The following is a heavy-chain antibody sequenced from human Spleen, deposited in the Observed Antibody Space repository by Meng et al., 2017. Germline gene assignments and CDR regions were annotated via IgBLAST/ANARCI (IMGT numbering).Heavy chain of an antibody. J-gene: IGHJ6*02. Sequence: QVQLVESGGGVVQPGRSLRLSCAASGFTFSSYAMHWVRQAPGKGLEWVAVISYDGSNKYYADSVKGRFTISRDNSKNTLYLQMNSLRAEDTAVYYCAREGDYYYYYGMDVWGQGTTVTVSS. CDR2: ISYDGSNK. CDR3: AREGDYYYYYGMDV. CDR1: GFTFSSYA. V-gene: IGHV3-30*04.